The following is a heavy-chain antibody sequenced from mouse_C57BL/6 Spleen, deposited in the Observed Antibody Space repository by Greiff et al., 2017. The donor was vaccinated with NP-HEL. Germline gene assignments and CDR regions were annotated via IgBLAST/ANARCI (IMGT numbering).Heavy chain of an antibody. J-gene: IGHJ4*01. CDR1: GYTFTSYW. Sequence: QVQLQQSGAELVKPGASVKLSCKASGYTFTSYWMHWVKQRPGQGLEWIGMIHPNSGSTNYNEKFKSKATLTVDKSSSTAYMQLSSLTSEDSAVYYGAREGIITTVAYAMDYWGQGTSVTVSS. V-gene: IGHV1-64*01. CDR3: AREGIITTVAYAMDY. CDR2: IHPNSGST. D-gene: IGHD1-1*01.